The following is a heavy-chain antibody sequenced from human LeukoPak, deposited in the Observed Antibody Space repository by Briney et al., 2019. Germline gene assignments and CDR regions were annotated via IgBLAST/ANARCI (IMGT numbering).Heavy chain of an antibody. J-gene: IGHJ4*02. Sequence: SVKVSCKASGGTFSSYAISWVRQAPVQGLEWMGGIIPIFGTANYAQKFQGRVTITADESTSTAYMELSSLRSEDTAVYYCAREKSCSSTSCYGYFDYWGQGTLVTVSS. CDR1: GGTFSSYA. V-gene: IGHV1-69*13. CDR3: AREKSCSSTSCYGYFDY. D-gene: IGHD2-2*01. CDR2: IIPIFGTA.